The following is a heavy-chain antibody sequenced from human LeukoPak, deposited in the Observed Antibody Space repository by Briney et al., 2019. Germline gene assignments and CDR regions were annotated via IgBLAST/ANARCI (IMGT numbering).Heavy chain of an antibody. J-gene: IGHJ5*02. CDR3: ARDVPLLWCGERDWFDP. CDR1: GFTFDDYA. Sequence: GRSLRLSCAASGFTFDDYAMHWVRQAPGKGLEWVSGISWNSGSIGYVDSVKGRFTISRDNAKNSLYLQMNSLRAEDTAVYYCARDVPLLWCGERDWFDPWGQGTLVTVSS. V-gene: IGHV3-9*01. CDR2: ISWNSGSI. D-gene: IGHD3-10*01.